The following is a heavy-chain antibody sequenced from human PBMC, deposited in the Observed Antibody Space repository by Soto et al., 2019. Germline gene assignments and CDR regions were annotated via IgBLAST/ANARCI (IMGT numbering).Heavy chain of an antibody. V-gene: IGHV3-33*01. J-gene: IGHJ5*02. CDR1: GFTFSSYG. Sequence: PGGSLRLSCAASGFTFSSYGMHWVRQAPGKGLEWVAVIWYDGSNKYYADSVKGRFTISRDNSKNTLYLQMNSLRAEDTALYYFARDQAGMSPPLNWFDPWGQGTLVTVSS. D-gene: IGHD6-19*01. CDR3: ARDQAGMSPPLNWFDP. CDR2: IWYDGSNK.